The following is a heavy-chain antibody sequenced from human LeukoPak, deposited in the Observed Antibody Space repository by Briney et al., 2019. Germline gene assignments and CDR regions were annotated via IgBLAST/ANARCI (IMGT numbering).Heavy chain of an antibody. CDR2: INTGHGNT. D-gene: IGHD3-10*01. CDR1: GYTFTSSA. Sequence: ASVKVSCKASGYTFTSSAIHWVRQAPGQRLEWMGWINTGHGNTQYSRRLQGRLTITGDISASTVYMELSSLTSEDTAVYYCARVGVKGLAYWGQGTLVTVSS. CDR3: ARVGVKGLAY. V-gene: IGHV1-3*04. J-gene: IGHJ4*02.